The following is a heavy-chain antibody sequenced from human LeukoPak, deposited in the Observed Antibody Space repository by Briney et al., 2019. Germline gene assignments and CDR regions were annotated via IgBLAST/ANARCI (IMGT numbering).Heavy chain of an antibody. Sequence: ASMKVSCKTSGYTFTDFYIHWVRQAPGQGLEYLGWINPNDVTTNYAQKVQGRVTMTRDTSINTVYMEMRSLRSDDTAVYYCARDHHDALDFWGQGTMVTVSS. CDR3: ARDHHDALDF. J-gene: IGHJ3*01. CDR1: GYTFTDFY. V-gene: IGHV1-2*02. CDR2: INPNDVTT.